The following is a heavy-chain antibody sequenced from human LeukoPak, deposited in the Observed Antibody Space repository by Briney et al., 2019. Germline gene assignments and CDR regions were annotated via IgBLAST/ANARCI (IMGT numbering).Heavy chain of an antibody. CDR1: GGSISSYY. V-gene: IGHV4-4*07. D-gene: IGHD3-16*01. Sequence: PSETLSLTCTVSGGSISSYYWSWIRQPAGKGPEWIGRIYTSGSTNYNPSLKSRVTISVDKSKNQFSLKLSSVTAADTAVYYCARERGLGGVLSDYWGQGTLVTVSS. J-gene: IGHJ4*02. CDR3: ARERGLGGVLSDY. CDR2: IYTSGST.